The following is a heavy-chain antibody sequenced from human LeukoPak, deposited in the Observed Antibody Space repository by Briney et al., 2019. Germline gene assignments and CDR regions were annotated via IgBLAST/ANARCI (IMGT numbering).Heavy chain of an antibody. D-gene: IGHD2-8*02. CDR2: IYYSGST. V-gene: IGHV4-39*01. Sequence: SETLSLTCTVSGGSISSSSYYWGGIRHPPGKGLEWIGSIYYSGSTYYNPSLKSRVTISVDTSKNQFSLKLSSVTAADTAVYCCARHTVLVVSWILRDFYYWGQGTLVTVSS. J-gene: IGHJ4*02. CDR1: GGSISSSSYY. CDR3: ARHTVLVVSWILRDFYY.